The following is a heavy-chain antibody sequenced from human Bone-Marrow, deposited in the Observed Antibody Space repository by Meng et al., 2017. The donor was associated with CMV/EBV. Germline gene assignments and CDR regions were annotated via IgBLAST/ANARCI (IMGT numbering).Heavy chain of an antibody. CDR3: ARDRPQIVLMVYASTYYYYYGMDV. D-gene: IGHD2-8*01. Sequence: GSLRLSCAASGFTFSSYEMNWVRQAPGKGLEWVAVISYDGSNKYYADSVKGRFTISRDNSKNTLYLQMNSLRAEDTAVYYCARDRPQIVLMVYASTYYYYYGMDVWGQGTTVTVSS. CDR1: GFTFSSYE. J-gene: IGHJ6*02. CDR2: ISYDGSNK. V-gene: IGHV3-30-3*01.